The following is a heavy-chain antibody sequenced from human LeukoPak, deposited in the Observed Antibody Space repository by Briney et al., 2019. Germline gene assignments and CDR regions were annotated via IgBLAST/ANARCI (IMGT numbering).Heavy chain of an antibody. J-gene: IGHJ4*02. CDR3: ARAFADYVWGSYRYTIFDY. CDR1: GGSISSYY. V-gene: IGHV4-59*01. Sequence: SETLSLTCTVSGGSISSYYWSWIRQPLGKGLEWIGYIYYSGSTNYNPSLKSRVTISVDTSKNQFSLKLSSVTAADTAVYYCARAFADYVWGSYRYTIFDYWGQGTLVTVSS. CDR2: IYYSGST. D-gene: IGHD3-16*02.